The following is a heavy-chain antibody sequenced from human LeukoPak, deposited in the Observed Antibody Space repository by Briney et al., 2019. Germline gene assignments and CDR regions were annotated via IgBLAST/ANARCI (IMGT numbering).Heavy chain of an antibody. J-gene: IGHJ6*02. V-gene: IGHV3-11*03. CDR3: ARFDCSSTSCYYYYGMDV. CDR1: GFTFSDYY. CDR2: ISSSSSYT. Sequence: GGPLRLSCAASGFTFSDYYMSWIRQAPGKGLEWVSYISSSSSYTNYADSVKGRFTISRDNAKNSLYLQMNSLRAEDTAVYYCARFDCSSTSCYYYYGMDVWGQGTTVTVSS. D-gene: IGHD2-2*01.